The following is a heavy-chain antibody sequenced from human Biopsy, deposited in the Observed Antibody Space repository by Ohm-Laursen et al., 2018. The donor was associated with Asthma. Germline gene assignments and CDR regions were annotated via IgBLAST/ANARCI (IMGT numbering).Heavy chain of an antibody. CDR2: IKEDGSVK. CDR1: GFSGLTFRDFG. J-gene: IGHJ4*02. CDR3: ARESSVAGSSDFDY. V-gene: IGHV3-7*01. Sequence: SLRLSCAASGFSGLTFRDFGMHWVRQAPGKGLEWVANIKEDGSVKYYVDSVKGRFTIARDNSKNTLDLQMNSLRAEDTAVYYCARESSVAGSSDFDYWGQGTLVTVSS. D-gene: IGHD6-19*01.